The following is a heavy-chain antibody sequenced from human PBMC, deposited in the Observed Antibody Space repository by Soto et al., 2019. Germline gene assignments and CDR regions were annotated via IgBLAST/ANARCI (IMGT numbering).Heavy chain of an antibody. V-gene: IGHV4-39*02. CDR3: PRRGVSGPVDY. J-gene: IGHJ4*02. D-gene: IGHD3-10*01. Sequence: QLQLQESGPGLVKPSETLSLTCTVSGGSISSSSYYWGWIRQPPGKGLEWIGNIYYSGSAYYNPALKCRVPISVDMSKNIFSLKLSSVPAADTAVYFCPRRGVSGPVDYWGQGTLVTVSS. CDR2: IYYSGSA. CDR1: GGSISSSSYY.